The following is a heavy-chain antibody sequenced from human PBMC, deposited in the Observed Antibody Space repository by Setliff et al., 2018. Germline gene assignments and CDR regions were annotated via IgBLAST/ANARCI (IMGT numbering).Heavy chain of an antibody. D-gene: IGHD6-13*01. V-gene: IGHV4-39*01. CDR3: ARAAGYSSSWYHYYYGIDV. CDR1: GGSISSSRYY. CDR2: INYSGST. J-gene: IGHJ6*02. Sequence: PSETLSLTCTVSGGSISSSRYYWGWIRQPPGKGLEWIGSINYSGSTYYNPSPKSRVTISVETSKNQFSLKLSSVTAADTAVYYCARAAGYSSSWYHYYYGIDVWGQGTMVTVSS.